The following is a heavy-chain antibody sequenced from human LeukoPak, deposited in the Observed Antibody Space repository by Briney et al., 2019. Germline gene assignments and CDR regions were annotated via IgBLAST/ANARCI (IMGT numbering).Heavy chain of an antibody. CDR2: TYSGGNT. CDR3: ARRAGEYSHPYDY. CDR1: GFTVSSNS. V-gene: IGHV3-53*01. Sequence: PGRSLRLSCTVSGFTVSSNSWSWVRQAPGKGLEWVSFTYSGGNTHYSDSVKGRFTLSRDNSKNTLYLQMNSLRAEDTAIYYCARRAGEYSHPYDYWGQGTLVTVSS. D-gene: IGHD2-15*01. J-gene: IGHJ4*02.